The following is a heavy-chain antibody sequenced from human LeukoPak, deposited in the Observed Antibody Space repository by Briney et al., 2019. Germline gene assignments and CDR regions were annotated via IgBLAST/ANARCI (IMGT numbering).Heavy chain of an antibody. CDR3: AKGHWGLDS. J-gene: IGHJ4*02. V-gene: IGHV3-11*04. Sequence: GGSLRLSCAASGFTFSDHYMSWIRQAPGKGLEWVSYISHTGTTMYYADSVKGRFTLSRDNARNSLYLQMNSLRAEDTAVYYCAKGHWGLDSWGQGTLVSVSS. D-gene: IGHD7-27*01. CDR2: ISHTGTTM. CDR1: GFTFSDHY.